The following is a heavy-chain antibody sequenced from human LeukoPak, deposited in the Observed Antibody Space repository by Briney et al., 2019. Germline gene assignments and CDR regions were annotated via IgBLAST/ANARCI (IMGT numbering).Heavy chain of an antibody. Sequence: PSETLSLTCAVYGGSFSGYYWSWIRQPPGQGLEWFGEINHSGSTNYNPSLKTRVTMSVDTSKNQFSLKLSSVTAADTAVYYCARVHYSDSSVLTRKRSYYFDYWGQGTLVTVSS. D-gene: IGHD3-22*01. V-gene: IGHV4-34*01. CDR2: INHSGST. CDR1: GGSFSGYY. J-gene: IGHJ4*02. CDR3: ARVHYSDSSVLTRKRSYYFDY.